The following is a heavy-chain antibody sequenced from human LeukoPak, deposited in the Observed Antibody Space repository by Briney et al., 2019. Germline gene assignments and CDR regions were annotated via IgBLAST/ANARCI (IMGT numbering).Heavy chain of an antibody. D-gene: IGHD3-16*01. V-gene: IGHV5-51*01. CDR1: AYSSISHW. J-gene: IGHJ4*02. CDR3: ATRGADLDY. CDR2: IYPGDSGT. Sequence: PAESMMISCKSSAYSSISHWICCLSQMPGKGLEWMRLIYPGDSGTRYRPSFQGQVNISADKYISTAYPQWSSLKASDTGMYCSATRGADLDYWGQGTLVTVSS.